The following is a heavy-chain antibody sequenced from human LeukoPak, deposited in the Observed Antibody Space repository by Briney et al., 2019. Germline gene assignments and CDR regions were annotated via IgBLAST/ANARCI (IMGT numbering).Heavy chain of an antibody. J-gene: IGHJ4*02. Sequence: ASVKVSCKASGYTFTGYYMHWVRQAPGQGLEWMGRINPNSGGTNYAQKFQGRVTMTRDTSISTAYMELGRLRSDDTAVYYCARAAGTRYSSSWPFDYWGQGTLVTVSS. D-gene: IGHD6-13*01. CDR2: INPNSGGT. CDR3: ARAAGTRYSSSWPFDY. V-gene: IGHV1-2*06. CDR1: GYTFTGYY.